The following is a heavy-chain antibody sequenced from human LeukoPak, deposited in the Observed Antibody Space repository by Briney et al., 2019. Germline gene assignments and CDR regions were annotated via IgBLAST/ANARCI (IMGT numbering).Heavy chain of an antibody. CDR2: ISSSSSYI. D-gene: IGHD3-9*01. V-gene: IGHV3-21*01. CDR1: GFTFSSYS. CDR3: ARAPSKSPVLRYFRPPSYGMDV. Sequence: GGSLRLSCAASGFTFSSYSMNWVRQAPGKGLEWVSSISSSSSYIYYADSVKGRFTISRDNAKNSLYLQMNSLRAEDTAVYYCARAPSKSPVLRYFRPPSYGMDVWGQGTTVTVSS. J-gene: IGHJ6*02.